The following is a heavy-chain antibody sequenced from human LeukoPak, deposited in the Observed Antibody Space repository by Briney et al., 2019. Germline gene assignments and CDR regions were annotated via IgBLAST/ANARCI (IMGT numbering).Heavy chain of an antibody. CDR2: IYTSGST. CDR1: GGSISSGSYY. Sequence: PSQTLSLTCTVSGGSISSGSYYWSWIRQPAGKGLERIGRIYTSGSTNYNPSLKSRVTISVDTSKNQFSLKLSSVTAADTAVYYCARARRTGIQLWFLDYWGQGTLVTVSS. D-gene: IGHD5-18*01. J-gene: IGHJ4*02. V-gene: IGHV4-61*02. CDR3: ARARRTGIQLWFLDY.